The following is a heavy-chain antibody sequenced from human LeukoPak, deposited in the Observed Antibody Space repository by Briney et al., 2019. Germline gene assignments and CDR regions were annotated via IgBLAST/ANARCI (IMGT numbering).Heavy chain of an antibody. CDR3: ARDHYYDSSGYYSYGMDV. CDR2: IWYDGSNK. V-gene: IGHV3-33*08. Sequence: PGGSLRLSCAGSGFTFSSYGMHWVRQAPGKGLEWVAVIWYDGSNKYYADSVKGRFTISRDNSKNTLYLQMNSLRAEDTAVYYCARDHYYDSSGYYSYGMDVWGQGTTVTVSS. CDR1: GFTFSSYG. J-gene: IGHJ6*02. D-gene: IGHD3-22*01.